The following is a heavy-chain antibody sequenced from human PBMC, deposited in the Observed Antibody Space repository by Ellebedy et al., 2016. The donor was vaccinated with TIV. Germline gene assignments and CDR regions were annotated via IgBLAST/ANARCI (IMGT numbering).Heavy chain of an antibody. V-gene: IGHV1-18*01. CDR2: IGAYNGNT. CDR1: GYSLTSNG. J-gene: IGHJ6*02. D-gene: IGHD3-10*01. CDR3: ARGLWFGELDV. Sequence: AASVKVSCQASGYSLTSNGISWVRQAPGQGLEWLGWIGAYNGNTNYAQKFQGRVTMTTDTSTSTVYMDRRSLRSDDPAVYYCARGLWFGELDVWGQGTTVTVSS.